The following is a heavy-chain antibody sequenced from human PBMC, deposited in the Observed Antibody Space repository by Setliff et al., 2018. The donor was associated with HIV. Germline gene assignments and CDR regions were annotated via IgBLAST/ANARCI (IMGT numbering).Heavy chain of an antibody. CDR3: ARRLSGPQGWLLSNWFDP. D-gene: IGHD3-3*01. V-gene: IGHV4-39*01. CDR1: GGSISSYY. J-gene: IGHJ5*02. Sequence: SETLSLTCTVSGGSISSYYWGWIRQPPGKGLEWIGHIYYSGSTYYNPSLKSRVTISVDTSKNQFSLKLSSVTAADTAMYYCARRLSGPQGWLLSNWFDPWGQGTLVTVSS. CDR2: IYYSGST.